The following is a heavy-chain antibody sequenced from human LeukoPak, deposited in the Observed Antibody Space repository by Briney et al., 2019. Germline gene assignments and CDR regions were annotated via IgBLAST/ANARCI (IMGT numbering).Heavy chain of an antibody. Sequence: SGPTLVKPTQTLTLTCTFSGFSLSSNGMAVGWVRQPPGKALEYLALFYWDDDERYSPSLGTRLTISKDTSKNQVVLTMTNMDPVDTATYFCAHSQRDGSHGIDLYYFDYWGQGILVTVSS. CDR3: AHSQRDGSHGIDLYYFDY. D-gene: IGHD1-1*01. V-gene: IGHV2-5*02. CDR2: FYWDDDE. J-gene: IGHJ4*02. CDR1: GFSLSSNGMA.